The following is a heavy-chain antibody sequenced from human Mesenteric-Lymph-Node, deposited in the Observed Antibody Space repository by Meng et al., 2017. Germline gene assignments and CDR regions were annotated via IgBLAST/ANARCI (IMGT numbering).Heavy chain of an antibody. J-gene: IGHJ4*02. V-gene: IGHV4-38-2*02. CDR1: GYSISSGYY. CDR3: ARGDMIVVDY. Sequence: GSLRLSGTVSGYSISSGYYWGWIRQPPGKGLEWIGEINHSGSTNYNPSLKSRVTISVDTSKNQFSLKLSSVTAADTAVYYCARGDMIVVDYWGQGTLVTVSS. D-gene: IGHD3-22*01. CDR2: INHSGST.